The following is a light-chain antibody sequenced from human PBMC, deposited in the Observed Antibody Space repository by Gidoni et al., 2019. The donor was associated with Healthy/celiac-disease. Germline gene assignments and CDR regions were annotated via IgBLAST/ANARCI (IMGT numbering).Light chain of an antibody. Sequence: NFMLTQPHSVSEFPGTTVTISCTRSSGSIASNYVQWYQQRPGSAPTTVIYEDNQRPSGVPDRFSGSIDSSSNSASLTISGLKTEDEADYYCQSYDSSNHVVFGGGTKLTVL. V-gene: IGLV6-57*03. CDR1: SGSIASNY. CDR2: EDN. CDR3: QSYDSSNHVV. J-gene: IGLJ2*01.